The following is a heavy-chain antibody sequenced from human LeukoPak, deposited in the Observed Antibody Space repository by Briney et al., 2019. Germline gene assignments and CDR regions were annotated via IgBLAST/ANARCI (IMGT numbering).Heavy chain of an antibody. D-gene: IGHD6-6*01. V-gene: IGHV4-59*08. CDR2: IYYSGST. Sequence: PSETLSLTCTVSGGSINSYYWSWIRQPPGKGLEWIGYIYYSGSTNYSPSLKSRVTISVDTSKNQFSLKLSSVTAADTAVYYCARLGVRYSTSSWWFDPLGPGNPGHRLL. CDR1: GGSINSYY. J-gene: IGHJ5*02. CDR3: ARLGVRYSTSSWWFDP.